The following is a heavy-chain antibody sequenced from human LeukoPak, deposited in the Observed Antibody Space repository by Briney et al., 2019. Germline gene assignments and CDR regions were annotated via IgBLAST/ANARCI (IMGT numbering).Heavy chain of an antibody. CDR3: ARLRNYYDSSGNYRHFDY. CDR1: GSSISAYY. CDR2: MSNSGSS. D-gene: IGHD3-22*01. V-gene: IGHV4-59*08. J-gene: IGHJ4*02. Sequence: SETQSLTCTVSGSSISAYYWSWIRQPPGKGLEWIGYMSNSGSSNYNPSLKGRLSISVDTSKNQFSLKLSSVTAADTAVYFCARLRNYYDSSGNYRHFDYWGRGTLVTVSS.